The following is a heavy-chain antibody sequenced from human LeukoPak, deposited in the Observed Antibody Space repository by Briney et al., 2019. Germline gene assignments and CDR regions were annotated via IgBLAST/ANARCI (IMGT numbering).Heavy chain of an antibody. CDR1: GYTFTSYD. Sequence: ASVKVSCKASGYTFTSYDINWVRQAPGQGLEWMGWINPNSGVTNYAQKFQDWVTMTRDTSISTAYMELSRLRSDDTAVYYCARGKGLTVVGTGSGLDVWGQGTTVTVSS. D-gene: IGHD6-19*01. V-gene: IGHV1-2*04. J-gene: IGHJ6*02. CDR2: INPNSGVT. CDR3: ARGKGLTVVGTGSGLDV.